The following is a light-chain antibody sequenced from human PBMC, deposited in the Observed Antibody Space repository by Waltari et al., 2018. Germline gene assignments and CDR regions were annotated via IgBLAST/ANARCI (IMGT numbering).Light chain of an antibody. J-gene: IGLJ2*01. V-gene: IGLV3-27*01. CDR1: VLANKY. CDR2: KDS. Sequence: SYELTQQSSVSVSPGQTARITCSGDVLANKYVRWFQQKPGQAPVLVIYKDSERPSGIPDRISGSTSGTPVTLTISGAQVEDEADYYCYCAADSNVRVFGGGTRLTVL. CDR3: YCAADSNVRV.